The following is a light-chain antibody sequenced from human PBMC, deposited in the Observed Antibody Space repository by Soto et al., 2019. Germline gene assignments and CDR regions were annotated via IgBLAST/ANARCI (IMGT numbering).Light chain of an antibody. J-gene: IGLJ1*01. CDR3: CSYAGGYTYV. V-gene: IGLV2-11*01. CDR2: DVS. CDR1: SSDVGGYNY. Sequence: QSVLTQPRSVSGSPGQSVTISCTGTSSDVGGYNYVSWYQQHPGKAPNLMIYDVSKRPSGVPDRFSGSKSGNKASLTISGLQAEDEADYYCCSYAGGYTYVFGTGTKVTVL.